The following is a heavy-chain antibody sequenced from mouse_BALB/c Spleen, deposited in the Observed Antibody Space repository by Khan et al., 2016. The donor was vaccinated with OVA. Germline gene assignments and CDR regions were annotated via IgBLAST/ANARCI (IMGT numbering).Heavy chain of an antibody. D-gene: IGHD2-3*01. CDR2: IRNSGNT. Sequence: VQLVESGPGLVKPSQSLSITCTVTGYSFTSDYVWYWIRQLPGNKLGCMGFIRNSGNTNYNPSLKSRTTITRDTSKNQFFMLFNSVTTEDSARFSCARVDGGYFDYWGQGTTLTVSS. CDR3: ARVDGGYFDY. V-gene: IGHV3-2*02. CDR1: GYSFTSDYV. J-gene: IGHJ2*01.